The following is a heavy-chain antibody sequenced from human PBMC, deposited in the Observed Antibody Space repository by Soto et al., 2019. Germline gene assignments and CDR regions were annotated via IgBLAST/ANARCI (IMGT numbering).Heavy chain of an antibody. D-gene: IGHD2-2*01. V-gene: IGHV1-69*02. Sequence: QVQLVQSGAEVKKPGSSVKVSCKASGGTFSSYTISWVRQAPGQGLEWMGRIIPILGIANYAQKFQGRVTITADKSTSTAYMELSSLRSEDMAVYYCARGYCSSTSCYYYYMDVWGKGTTVTVSS. CDR2: IIPILGIA. CDR3: ARGYCSSTSCYYYYMDV. CDR1: GGTFSSYT. J-gene: IGHJ6*03.